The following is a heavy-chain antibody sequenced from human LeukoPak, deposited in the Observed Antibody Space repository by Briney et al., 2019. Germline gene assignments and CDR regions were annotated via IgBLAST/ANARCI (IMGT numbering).Heavy chain of an antibody. CDR3: ARRPYSKYDFYYGMDV. Sequence: GGSLRLSCAASGFTVSTNYMNWVRQAPGKGLEWVSMIYSGGSTSYADSVKGRFTISRDNSKNTLYLQVNSLRAEDTAVYYCARRPYSKYDFYYGMDVWGQGTTVTVSS. CDR1: GFTVSTNY. CDR2: IYSGGST. V-gene: IGHV3-66*01. J-gene: IGHJ6*02. D-gene: IGHD4-11*01.